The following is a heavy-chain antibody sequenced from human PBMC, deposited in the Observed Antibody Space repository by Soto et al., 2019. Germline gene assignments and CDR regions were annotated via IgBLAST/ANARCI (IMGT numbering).Heavy chain of an antibody. D-gene: IGHD3-22*01. Sequence: ASVKVSCKASGYTFTSYGISWVRQAPGQGLGWMGWISAYNGNTNYAQKLQGRVTMTTDTSTSTAYMELRSLRSDDAAVYYCARHHPFTTSDYWGQGTLVTVSS. CDR2: ISAYNGNT. V-gene: IGHV1-18*04. CDR1: GYTFTSYG. CDR3: ARHHPFTTSDY. J-gene: IGHJ4*02.